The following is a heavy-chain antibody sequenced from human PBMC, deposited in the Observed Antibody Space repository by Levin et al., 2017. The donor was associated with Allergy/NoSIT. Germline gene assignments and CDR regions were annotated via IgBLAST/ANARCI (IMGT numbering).Heavy chain of an antibody. Sequence: GGSLRLSCAASGFIFRDYDMHWVRQATGKGLEWVSAIGTAGDTYYPGSVRGRFIISRENAKNSLYLQMNSLRAGDTAVYYCARAYGSGSYLNKNAFDIWGQGTMVTVSS. V-gene: IGHV3-13*04. CDR1: GFIFRDYD. CDR2: IGTAGDT. D-gene: IGHD3-10*01. J-gene: IGHJ3*02. CDR3: ARAYGSGSYLNKNAFDI.